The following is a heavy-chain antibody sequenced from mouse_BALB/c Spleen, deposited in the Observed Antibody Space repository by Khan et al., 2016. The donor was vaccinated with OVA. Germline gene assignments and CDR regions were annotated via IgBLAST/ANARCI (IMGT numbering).Heavy chain of an antibody. CDR3: ARHSYRYDFTY. D-gene: IGHD2-12*01. J-gene: IGHJ3*01. CDR2: MWSGGNT. V-gene: IGHV2-2*01. CDR1: GFSLTTYG. Sequence: QVQLKQSGPGLVQPSQSLSITCTVSGFSLTTYGIHWVRQSPGRGLEWLGVMWSGGNTDYNTAFISRLSISKENSKRQVFFKMNSLQADDTAIYYCARHSYRYDFTYWGQGTLVTVSA.